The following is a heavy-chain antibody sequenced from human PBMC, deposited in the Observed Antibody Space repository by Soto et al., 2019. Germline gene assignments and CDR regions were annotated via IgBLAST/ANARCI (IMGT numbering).Heavy chain of an antibody. Sequence: EVQLVESGGGLVQPGGSLRLSCAASGFTVSSNYMSWVRQAPGKGLEWVSVIYSGGSTYYADSVKGRFTISRDNSKNTLYLQMNSLRAEDTAVYYCARDRIAAAGTFDYCGQGTLVTVSS. CDR3: ARDRIAAAGTFDY. D-gene: IGHD6-13*01. CDR1: GFTVSSNY. CDR2: IYSGGST. J-gene: IGHJ4*02. V-gene: IGHV3-66*01.